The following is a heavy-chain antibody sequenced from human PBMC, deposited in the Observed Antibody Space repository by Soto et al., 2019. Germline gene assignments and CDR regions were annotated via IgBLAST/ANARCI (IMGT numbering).Heavy chain of an antibody. D-gene: IGHD6-19*01. CDR3: ARDSGIAVAMYYYYYYGMDV. Sequence: LRLSCAASGFTFSSYSMNWVRQAPGKGLEWVSSISSSSSYIYYADSVKGRFTISRDNAKNSLYLQMNSLRAEDTAVYYCARDSGIAVAMYYYYYYGMDVWGQGTTVTVSS. CDR1: GFTFSSYS. V-gene: IGHV3-21*01. J-gene: IGHJ6*02. CDR2: ISSSSSYI.